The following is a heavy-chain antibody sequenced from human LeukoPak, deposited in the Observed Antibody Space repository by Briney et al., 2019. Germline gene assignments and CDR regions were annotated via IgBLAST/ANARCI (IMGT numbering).Heavy chain of an antibody. CDR1: GFTFSSYS. CDR3: ARSLPAYDSLDY. J-gene: IGHJ4*02. D-gene: IGHD3-22*01. V-gene: IGHV3-21*01. CDR2: ISSSSSYI. Sequence: PGGSLRLSCAASGFTFSSYSMNWVRQAPGKGLEWVSSISSSSSYIYYADSVKGRFTISRDNAKNSLYLQMNSLRAEDTAVYYCARSLPAYDSLDYWGQGTLVTVSS.